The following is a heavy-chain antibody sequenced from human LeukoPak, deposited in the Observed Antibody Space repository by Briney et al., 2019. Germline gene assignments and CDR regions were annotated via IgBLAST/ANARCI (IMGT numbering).Heavy chain of an antibody. V-gene: IGHV3-20*04. CDR3: ARVGTVSRVGYYYYGMDV. CDR1: GFTFDDYG. CDR2: INWNGGST. Sequence: GGSLRLSCAASGFTFDDYGMSWVRQAPGKGLEWVSGINWNGGSTGYADSVKGRFTISRDNSKNTLFLQMNSLRAEDTAVYYCARVGTVSRVGYYYYGMDVWGQGTTVTVSS. D-gene: IGHD4-17*01. J-gene: IGHJ6*02.